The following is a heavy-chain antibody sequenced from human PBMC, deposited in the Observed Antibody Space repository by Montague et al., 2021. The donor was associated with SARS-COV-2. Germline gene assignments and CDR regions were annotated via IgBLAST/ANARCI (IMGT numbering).Heavy chain of an antibody. CDR3: ASTYGGNLGYYYYYMDV. Sequence: TLSLTCTVSGGSTSSGGYYWSWIRQHPGKGLEWIEYIYYSGSTYYNPSLKSRVTISVDTSKNQFSLKLSSVTAADTAVYYCASTYGGNLGYYYYYMDVWGKGTTVTVSS. CDR2: IYYSGST. J-gene: IGHJ6*03. CDR1: GGSTSSGGYY. V-gene: IGHV4-31*03. D-gene: IGHD4-23*01.